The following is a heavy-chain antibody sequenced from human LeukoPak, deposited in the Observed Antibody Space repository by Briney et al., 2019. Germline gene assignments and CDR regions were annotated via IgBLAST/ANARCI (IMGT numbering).Heavy chain of an antibody. Sequence: GGSLRLSCAASGFIFSDYGITWVRQAPGKGLEWVSGISGSGANTYFADSVKGRSTISRDNAKNSLYLQMNSLRAEDTAVYYCARIGSRNDAFDIWGQGTMVTVSS. J-gene: IGHJ3*02. CDR2: ISGSGANT. CDR1: GFIFSDYG. V-gene: IGHV3-23*01. D-gene: IGHD2-21*01. CDR3: ARIGSRNDAFDI.